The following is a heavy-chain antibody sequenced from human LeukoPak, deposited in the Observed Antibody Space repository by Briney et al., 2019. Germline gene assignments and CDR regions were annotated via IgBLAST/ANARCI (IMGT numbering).Heavy chain of an antibody. CDR2: INHSGST. J-gene: IGHJ4*02. CDR1: GGSFSGYY. D-gene: IGHD4-17*01. CDR3: ARVRTTLMY. V-gene: IGHV4-34*01. Sequence: KTSETLSLTCAVYGGSFSGYYWSWIRQPPGKGLEWIGEINHSGSTNYNPSLKSRVTISVDTSKNQFSLKLSSVTAADTAVYYCARVRTTLMYWGRGTLVTVSS.